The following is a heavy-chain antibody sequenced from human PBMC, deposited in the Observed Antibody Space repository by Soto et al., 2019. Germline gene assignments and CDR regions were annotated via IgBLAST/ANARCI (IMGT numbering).Heavy chain of an antibody. V-gene: IGHV4-4*07. CDR2: IYTSGST. CDR1: GGSISSYY. Sequence: SETLSLTCTVSGGSISSYYWSWIRQPAGKGLEWIGRIYTSGSTNYNPSLKSRVTMSVDTSKNQFSLKLGSVTAADTAVYYCARGGGDYSNYDNWFDPWGQGTLVTVSS. J-gene: IGHJ5*02. D-gene: IGHD4-4*01. CDR3: ARGGGDYSNYDNWFDP.